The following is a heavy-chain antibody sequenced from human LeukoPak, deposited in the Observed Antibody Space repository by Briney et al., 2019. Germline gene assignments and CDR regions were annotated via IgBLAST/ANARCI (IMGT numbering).Heavy chain of an antibody. J-gene: IGHJ5*02. CDR1: GYSFTSSW. V-gene: IGHV5-51*01. Sequence: GESLKISCQASGYSFTSSWIGWARQMPGKGLEWMAIINPGDSDTRYSPSFQGQVTISADKSISTAYLQWSSLKASDTAMYYCARLSSVGATTVGWFDPWGQGTLVTVSS. CDR2: INPGDSDT. D-gene: IGHD1-26*01. CDR3: ARLSSVGATTVGWFDP.